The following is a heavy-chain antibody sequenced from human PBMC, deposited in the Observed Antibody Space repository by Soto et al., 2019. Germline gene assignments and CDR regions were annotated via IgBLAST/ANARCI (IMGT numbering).Heavy chain of an antibody. CDR3: ARGATNLDY. Sequence: QVHLVESGGGVVQPGRSLRLSCAASGFTFSNYGMHWVRQAPGKGLAWVAVIWYDGSNKYYADSVKGRFTISRDNSKKTLYLQMNILRAEDTAVYYCARGATNLDYWGQGTLVTVSS. V-gene: IGHV3-33*01. D-gene: IGHD5-12*01. CDR2: IWYDGSNK. J-gene: IGHJ4*02. CDR1: GFTFSNYG.